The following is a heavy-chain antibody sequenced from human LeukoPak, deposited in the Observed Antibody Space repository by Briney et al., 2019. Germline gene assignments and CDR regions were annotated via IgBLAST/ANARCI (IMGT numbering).Heavy chain of an antibody. CDR1: GYTFTNYA. CDR3: ARSFLGDTYYDSSGYYYNYFDY. Sequence: ASVKVSCKASGYTFTNYAIHWVRQAPGQRLEWMGWINAGNGDTKYSQKFQGRVTITTDESTSTAYMELSSLRSEDTAVYYCARSFLGDTYYDSSGYYYNYFDYWGQGTLVTVSS. D-gene: IGHD3-22*01. CDR2: INAGNGDT. V-gene: IGHV1-3*01. J-gene: IGHJ4*02.